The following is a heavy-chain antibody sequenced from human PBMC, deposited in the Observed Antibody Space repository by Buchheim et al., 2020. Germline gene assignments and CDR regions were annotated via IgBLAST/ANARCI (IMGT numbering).Heavy chain of an antibody. CDR3: ARDFHYYDSSGSEGAFDI. CDR2: ISSSGSTI. V-gene: IGHV3-48*03. CDR1: GFTFSSYE. D-gene: IGHD3-22*01. Sequence: EVQLVESEGGLVQPGGSLRLSCAASGFTFSSYEMNWVRQAPGKGLEWVSYISSSGSTIYYADSVKGRLTISRDTAKNSLYLPMNSLRAEDTAVYYCARDFHYYDSSGSEGAFDIWGQGT. J-gene: IGHJ3*02.